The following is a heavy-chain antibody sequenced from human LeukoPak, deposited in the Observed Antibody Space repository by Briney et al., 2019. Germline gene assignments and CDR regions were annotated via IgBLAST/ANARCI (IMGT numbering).Heavy chain of an antibody. J-gene: IGHJ4*02. V-gene: IGHV4-59*08. CDR2: IYYSGTT. D-gene: IGHD2-21*02. CDR1: GASFTSNY. Sequence: KSSETLSLTCTVSGASFTSNYWSWIRQPPGKGLEWIGYIYYSGTTTYNPSLERRVTMSVDMFKTQFSLRLNSATATDTAVYYCARLDCGGDCYVDYWGQGTLVTVSS. CDR3: ARLDCGGDCYVDY.